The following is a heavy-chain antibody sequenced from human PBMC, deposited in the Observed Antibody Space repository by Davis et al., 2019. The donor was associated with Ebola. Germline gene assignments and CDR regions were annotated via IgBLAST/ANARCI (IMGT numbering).Heavy chain of an antibody. CDR3: ARYNPDNWNDFDY. Sequence: PSETLSLTCTVSGGSISSSSYYWGWIRQPPGKGLEWIGSIYYSGSTYYNPSLKSRVTISVDTSKNQFSLKLTSVTAADTAVYYCARYNPDNWNDFDYWGQGTLVTVSS. V-gene: IGHV4-39*07. CDR1: GGSISSSSYY. CDR2: IYYSGST. J-gene: IGHJ4*02. D-gene: IGHD1-20*01.